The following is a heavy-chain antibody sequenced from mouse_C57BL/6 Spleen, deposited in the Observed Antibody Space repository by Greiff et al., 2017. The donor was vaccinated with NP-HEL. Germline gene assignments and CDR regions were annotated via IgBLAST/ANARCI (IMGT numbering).Heavy chain of an antibody. V-gene: IGHV2-6-1*01. Sequence: VKVEESGPGLVAPSQSLSITCTVSGFSLTSYGVHWVRQPPGKGLEWLVVIWSDGSTTYNSAHKSRLSISKDNSKSQVFLKMNSLQTDDTAMYYCARQGGHYYAMDYWGQGTSVTVSS. CDR3: ARQGGHYYAMDY. CDR1: GFSLTSYG. J-gene: IGHJ4*01. CDR2: IWSDGST.